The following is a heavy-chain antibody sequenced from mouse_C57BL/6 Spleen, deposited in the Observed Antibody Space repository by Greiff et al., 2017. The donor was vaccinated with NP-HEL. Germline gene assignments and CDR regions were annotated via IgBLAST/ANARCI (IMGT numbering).Heavy chain of an antibody. D-gene: IGHD2-5*01. CDR1: GYTFTSYG. J-gene: IGHJ2*01. CDR3: ARHGSNYYFDY. V-gene: IGHV1-81*01. Sequence: QVQLQQSGAELVRPGASVKLSCKASGYTFTSYGISWVKQRTGQGLEWIGEIYPRSGNTYYNEKFKGKATLTADKSSSTAYMELRSLTSEDSAVYFCARHGSNYYFDYWGQGTTLTVSS. CDR2: IYPRSGNT.